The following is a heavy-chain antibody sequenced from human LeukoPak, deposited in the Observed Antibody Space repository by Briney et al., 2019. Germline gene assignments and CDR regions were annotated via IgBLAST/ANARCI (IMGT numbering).Heavy chain of an antibody. CDR1: GGTFSSYA. V-gene: IGHV1-69*01. CDR2: IIPIFGTA. Sequence: SVKVSCKASGGTFSSYAISWVRQAPGQGLEWMGGIIPIFGTANYAQKFQGRVTITADESTSTAYMELSSLRSEDTAVYYCARSPVYDFGSGHLTGLFDYWGQGTRVTVSS. D-gene: IGHD3-3*01. J-gene: IGHJ4*02. CDR3: ARSPVYDFGSGHLTGLFDY.